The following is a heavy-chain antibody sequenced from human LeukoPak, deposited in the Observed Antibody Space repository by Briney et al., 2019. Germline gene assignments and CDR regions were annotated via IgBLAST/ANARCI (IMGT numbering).Heavy chain of an antibody. V-gene: IGHV3-23*01. CDR1: GFTFDDYA. Sequence: GGSLRLSCAASGFTFDDYAVHWVRQAPGKGLEWVSTIGGGGKTYYADSVKGRFTISRDNSKNTLFLQTNSLRAEDTAIYYCVKRGLIGTTEFDLWGQGTLVTVSS. CDR2: IGGGGKT. D-gene: IGHD1-7*01. CDR3: VKRGLIGTTEFDL. J-gene: IGHJ5*02.